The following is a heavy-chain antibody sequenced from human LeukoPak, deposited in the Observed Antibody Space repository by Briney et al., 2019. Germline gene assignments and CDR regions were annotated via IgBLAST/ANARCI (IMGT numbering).Heavy chain of an antibody. V-gene: IGHV4-34*01. J-gene: IGHJ4*02. CDR3: ARVNWRENYAVDY. CDR2: INHSGST. CDR1: GGSFSGYY. D-gene: IGHD1-7*01. Sequence: PSQTLSLTCAVYGGSFSGYYWSWIRKPPGKGLEWTGEINHSGSTNYNPSLKSRVPISVDTSKNQFTLKLSSVTAADTAVYYCARVNWRENYAVDYWGQGTLVTVSS.